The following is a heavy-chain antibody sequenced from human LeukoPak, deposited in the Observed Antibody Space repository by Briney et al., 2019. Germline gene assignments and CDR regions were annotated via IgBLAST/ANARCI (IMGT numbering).Heavy chain of an antibody. Sequence: ASVKVSCKASGYTFTSYGISWVRQAPGQGLEWMGWISAYNGNTNYAQKLQGRVTMTTDTSTSTAYMELRSLRSDDTAVYYCAIAPTIYSKPYYYGSGSYPNSGYFDYWGQGTLVTVSS. D-gene: IGHD3-10*01. CDR3: AIAPTIYSKPYYYGSGSYPNSGYFDY. CDR1: GYTFTSYG. V-gene: IGHV1-18*01. CDR2: ISAYNGNT. J-gene: IGHJ4*02.